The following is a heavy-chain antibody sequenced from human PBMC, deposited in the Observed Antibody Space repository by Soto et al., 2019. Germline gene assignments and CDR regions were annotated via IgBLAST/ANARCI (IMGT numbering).Heavy chain of an antibody. V-gene: IGHV1-18*01. CDR1: GYTFNSYG. D-gene: IGHD1-26*01. Sequence: GASVKVSCKTSGYTFNSYGISWLRQAPGQGLEWMGWISGYTGKTNYAQMFQGRVTLTTDTSTRTAYMELRSLRPDDTAVYYCARDNWESRNWFDPWGQGTLVTVSS. J-gene: IGHJ5*02. CDR2: ISGYTGKT. CDR3: ARDNWESRNWFDP.